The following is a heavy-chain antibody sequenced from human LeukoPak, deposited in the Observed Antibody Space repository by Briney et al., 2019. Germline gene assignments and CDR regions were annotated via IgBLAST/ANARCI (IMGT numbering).Heavy chain of an antibody. D-gene: IGHD3-16*01. Sequence: PGGSLRLSCAASGFTFSSYDMHWVRQATGKGLEWVSAIGTDGDTFYPGSVKGRFTISRDNAENSLYLQMNSLRAEDTAVYFCAKGDKMLTWRRTYNRFDPWGQGTLVTVSS. V-gene: IGHV3-13*01. CDR3: AKGDKMLTWRRTYNRFDP. CDR2: IGTDGDT. J-gene: IGHJ5*02. CDR1: GFTFSSYD.